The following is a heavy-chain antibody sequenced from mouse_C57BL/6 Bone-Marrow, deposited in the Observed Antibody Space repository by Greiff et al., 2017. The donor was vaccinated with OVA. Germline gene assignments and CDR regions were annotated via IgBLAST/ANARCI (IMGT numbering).Heavy chain of an antibody. J-gene: IGHJ3*01. D-gene: IGHD2-2*01. CDR2: INPNNGGT. CDR1: GYTFTDYN. Sequence: VHVKQSGPELVKPGASVKMSCKASGYTFTDYNMHWVKQSHGKSLEWIGYINPNNGGTSYNQKFKGKATLTVNKSSSTAYMELRSLTSEDSAVYYCARAIYYGYDGLAWFAYWGQGTLVTVSA. CDR3: ARAIYYGYDGLAWFAY. V-gene: IGHV1-22*01.